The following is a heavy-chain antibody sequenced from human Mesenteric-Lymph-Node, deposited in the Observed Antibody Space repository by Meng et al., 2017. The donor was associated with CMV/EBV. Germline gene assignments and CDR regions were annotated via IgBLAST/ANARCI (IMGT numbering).Heavy chain of an antibody. CDR1: GYTFTSYG. CDR3: AREWEEDYYYGMDV. Sequence: ASVKVSCKASGYTFTSYGISWVRQAPGQGLEWMGWISAYNGNTNYAQKLQGRVTMTTDASTSTAYMELRSLRSDDTAVYYCAREWEEDYYYGMDVWGQGTTVTVSS. CDR2: ISAYNGNT. V-gene: IGHV1-18*01. J-gene: IGHJ6*02. D-gene: IGHD1-26*01.